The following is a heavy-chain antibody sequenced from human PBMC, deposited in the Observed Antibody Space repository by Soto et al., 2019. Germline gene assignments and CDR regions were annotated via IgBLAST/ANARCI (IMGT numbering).Heavy chain of an antibody. CDR1: GFTFSSYA. Sequence: SLRLSCAASGFTFSSYAMSWVRQAPGKGLEWVSSISGSGGSTYYADSVKGRFTISRDNSKNTLYLQMNSLRAEDTAVYYCAKDSTLNRDDYNWGKGYYFDYWGQGTLVTVSS. CDR2: ISGSGGST. V-gene: IGHV3-23*01. D-gene: IGHD4-4*01. J-gene: IGHJ4*02. CDR3: AKDSTLNRDDYNWGKGYYFDY.